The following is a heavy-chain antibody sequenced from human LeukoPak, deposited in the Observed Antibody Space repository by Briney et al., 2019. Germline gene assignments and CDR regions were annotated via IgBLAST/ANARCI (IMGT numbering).Heavy chain of an antibody. CDR2: ISDTGGST. Sequence: GGSLRLSCAASGFTFSSYAMSWVRQAPGKGLEWVSAISDTGGSTYYAGSVKGRFTISRDNSKNTLHLQMNSLRAEDTAVYYCARDISGYLGRSDYWGQGTLVTVSS. CDR1: GFTFSSYA. V-gene: IGHV3-23*01. J-gene: IGHJ4*02. D-gene: IGHD5-12*01. CDR3: ARDISGYLGRSDY.